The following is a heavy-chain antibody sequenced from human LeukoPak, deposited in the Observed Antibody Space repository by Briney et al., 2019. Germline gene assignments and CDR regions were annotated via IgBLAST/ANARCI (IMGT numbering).Heavy chain of an antibody. CDR3: ASLWNWSGYQSLFGY. CDR2: IWYDGSNK. J-gene: IGHJ4*02. Sequence: GRSLRLSCAASGFTFSSYGMHWVRQAPGKGLEWVAVIWYDGSNKYYADSVKGRFTISRDNAKNSLYLQMNSLRAEDTAVYYCASLWNWSGYQSLFGYWGQGTLVTVSS. V-gene: IGHV3-33*03. CDR1: GFTFSSYG. D-gene: IGHD3-3*01.